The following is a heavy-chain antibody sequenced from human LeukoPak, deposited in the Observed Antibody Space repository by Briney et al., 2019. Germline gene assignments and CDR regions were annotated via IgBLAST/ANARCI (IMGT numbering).Heavy chain of an antibody. D-gene: IGHD2-21*01. J-gene: IGHJ4*02. CDR2: INTDGRST. Sequence: PGGSLRLSCAASGFTFNSYWMHWVRQGPGKGLVWVSRINTDGRSTSYAESVKGRFTVSRDNAKNTLYLQMNSLRAEDAAVYYCVRDVWGDRDSYFDYWGQGVLVTVSS. V-gene: IGHV3-74*01. CDR3: VRDVWGDRDSYFDY. CDR1: GFTFNSYW.